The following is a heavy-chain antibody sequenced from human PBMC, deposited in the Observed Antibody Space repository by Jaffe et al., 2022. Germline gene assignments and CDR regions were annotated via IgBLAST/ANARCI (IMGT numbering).Heavy chain of an antibody. CDR2: INSDGSST. J-gene: IGHJ6*03. CDR1: GFTFSSYW. Sequence: EVQLVESGGGLVQPGGSLRLSCAASGFTFSSYWMHWVRQAPGKGLVWVSRINSDGSSTSYADSVKGRFTISRDNAKNTLYLQMNSLRAEDTAVYYCAAGLGYCSSTSCYALPSYYYYMDVWGKGTTVTVSS. D-gene: IGHD2-2*01. CDR3: AAGLGYCSSTSCYALPSYYYYMDV. V-gene: IGHV3-74*01.